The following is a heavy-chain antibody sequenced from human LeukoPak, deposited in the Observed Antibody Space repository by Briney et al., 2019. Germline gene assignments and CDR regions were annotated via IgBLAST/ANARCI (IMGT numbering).Heavy chain of an antibody. CDR3: AREIYGSGSYYTDAFDI. J-gene: IGHJ3*02. Sequence: PGGSLRLSCAASGFTFSSYSMNWVRQAPGKGLEWVSYISSSSSTIYCADSVKGRFTISRDNAKNSLYLQMNSLRAEDTAVYYCAREIYGSGSYYTDAFDIWGQGTMVTVSS. D-gene: IGHD3-10*01. CDR2: ISSSSSTI. V-gene: IGHV3-48*01. CDR1: GFTFSSYS.